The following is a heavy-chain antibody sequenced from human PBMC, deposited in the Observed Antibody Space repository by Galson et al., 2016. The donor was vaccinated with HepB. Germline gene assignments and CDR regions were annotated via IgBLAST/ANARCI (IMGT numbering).Heavy chain of an antibody. CDR2: INRSGGSASGRA. D-gene: IGHD3/OR15-3a*01. CDR1: GYTFTNYN. V-gene: IGHV1-46*01. Sequence: QSGAEVKKPGASVKVSCKASGYTFTNYNMHWVRQAPGQGPEWMGIINRSGGSASGRARYAQKFQGRVTVTRDTSTSTVYMELNSLTSEDTAVYYCARDLEGHWTSDYWGQGTLVIVSS. CDR3: ARDLEGHWTSDY. J-gene: IGHJ4*02.